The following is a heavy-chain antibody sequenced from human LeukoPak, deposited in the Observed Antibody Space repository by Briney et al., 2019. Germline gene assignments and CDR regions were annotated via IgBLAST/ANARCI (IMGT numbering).Heavy chain of an antibody. Sequence: GGSLRLSCAASGFTFSNAWMSWVRQAPGKGLEWVGRIKSETDDGTTDYAAPVKGRFTISRDDSKNTLYLQMNSLKTEDTAVYYCTTDYYDSSGYYSEAFDIWGQGTMVTVSS. J-gene: IGHJ3*02. D-gene: IGHD3-22*01. CDR1: GFTFSNAW. CDR2: IKSETDDGTT. V-gene: IGHV3-15*01. CDR3: TTDYYDSSGYYSEAFDI.